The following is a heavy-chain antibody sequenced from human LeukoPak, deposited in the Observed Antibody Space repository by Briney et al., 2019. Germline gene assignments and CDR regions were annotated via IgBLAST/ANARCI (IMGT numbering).Heavy chain of an antibody. CDR3: ARDRSNYSYYYYMDV. CDR2: INPNSGGT. J-gene: IGHJ6*03. V-gene: IGHV1-2*02. CDR1: GYTFTGCY. Sequence: ASVKVSCKASGYTFTGCYMHWVRQAPGQGLEWMGWINPNSGGTNYAQKFQGRATMTRDTSISTAYMELSRLRSDDTAVYYCARDRSNYSYYYYMDVWGKGATVTVSS. D-gene: IGHD4-11*01.